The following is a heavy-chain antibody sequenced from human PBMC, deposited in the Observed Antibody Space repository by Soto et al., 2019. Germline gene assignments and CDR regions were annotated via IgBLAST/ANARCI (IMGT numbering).Heavy chain of an antibody. V-gene: IGHV3-21*01. J-gene: IGHJ5*02. Sequence: CSASGFTFSSYSMNWVRQAPGKGLEWVSSISSSSSYIYYADSVKGRFTISRDNAKNSLYLQMNSLRAEDTAVYYCARDLDIAARQGNWFDPWGQGTLVTVSS. D-gene: IGHD6-6*01. CDR3: ARDLDIAARQGNWFDP. CDR2: ISSSSSYI. CDR1: GFTFSSYS.